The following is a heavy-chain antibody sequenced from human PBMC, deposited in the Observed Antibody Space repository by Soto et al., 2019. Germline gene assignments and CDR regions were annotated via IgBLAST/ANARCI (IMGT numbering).Heavy chain of an antibody. CDR2: ISSRNLYI. CDR1: GFTVNIYT. CDR3: ASVLDTSGFDR. J-gene: IGHJ4*02. V-gene: IGHV3-21*01. D-gene: IGHD3-22*01. Sequence: PVGSLRLSCAASGFTVNIYTMNWVRQAPGKGLEWVSSISSRNLYIYYADSVKGRFTISRDDAKNSLYLQMNSLTADDTAVYYCASVLDTSGFDRWGQGTLVTVSS.